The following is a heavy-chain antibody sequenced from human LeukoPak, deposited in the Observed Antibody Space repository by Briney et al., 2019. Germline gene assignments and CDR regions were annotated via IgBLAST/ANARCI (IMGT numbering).Heavy chain of an antibody. V-gene: IGHV3-21*01. Sequence: GGSLRLSCAASGFTFSSYSMNWVRQAPGKGLEWVSSISSSSSYIYYADSVKGRFTISRDNAKNTLYLQMNSLRAEDTAVYYCARGHYYDSSGYYWYFDLWGRGTLVTVSS. CDR2: ISSSSSYI. D-gene: IGHD3-22*01. CDR3: ARGHYYDSSGYYWYFDL. CDR1: GFTFSSYS. J-gene: IGHJ2*01.